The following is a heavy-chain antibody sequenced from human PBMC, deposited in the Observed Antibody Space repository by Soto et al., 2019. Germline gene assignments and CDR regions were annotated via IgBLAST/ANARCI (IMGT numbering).Heavy chain of an antibody. Sequence: HPGGSLRLSCAASGFTFSSYGMHWVRQAPGKGLEWVAVISYDGSNKYYADSVKGRFTISRDNSKNTLYLQMNSLRAEDTAVYYCAKEDIAAAGPEHWGQGTLVTVSS. CDR1: GFTFSSYG. CDR3: AKEDIAAAGPEH. CDR2: ISYDGSNK. V-gene: IGHV3-30*18. D-gene: IGHD6-13*01. J-gene: IGHJ4*02.